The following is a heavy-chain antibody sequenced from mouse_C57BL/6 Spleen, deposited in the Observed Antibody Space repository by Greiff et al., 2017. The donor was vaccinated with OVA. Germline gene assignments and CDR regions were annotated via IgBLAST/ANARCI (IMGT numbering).Heavy chain of an antibody. J-gene: IGHJ3*01. Sequence: DVMLVESGGGLVKPGGSLKLSCAASGFTFSDYGMHWVRQAPETGLEWVAYISSGSSTIYYADTVKGRFTISRDNAKNTLFLQMTSLRSEDTAMYYCASGSGPFAYWGQGTLVTVSA. D-gene: IGHD3-2*02. CDR2: ISSGSSTI. CDR1: GFTFSDYG. V-gene: IGHV5-17*01. CDR3: ASGSGPFAY.